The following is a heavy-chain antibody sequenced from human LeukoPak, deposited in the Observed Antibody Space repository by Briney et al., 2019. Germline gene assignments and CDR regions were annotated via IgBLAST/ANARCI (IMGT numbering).Heavy chain of an antibody. CDR1: AGSTRGYY. CDR3: ARNHGGWFDS. V-gene: IGHV4-59*01. CDR2: IYYSGST. Sequence: PSETLSLTCIVSAGSTRGYYWSWIRQPPGKGLEWIGYIYYSGSTKYNPSLKSRVTISVDTSKNQFTLKLSSVTAADTAVYYCARNHGGWFDSWGQGTLVTVSS. J-gene: IGHJ5*01. D-gene: IGHD4-23*01.